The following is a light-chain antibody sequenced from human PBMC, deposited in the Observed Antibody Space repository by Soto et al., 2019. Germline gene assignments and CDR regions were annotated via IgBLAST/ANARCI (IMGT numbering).Light chain of an antibody. Sequence: QTVVTQEPSLTVSPGGTVTLTCALTTGAVTSDYYPNWFQRKPGQALRTLIYRTNNKHSWTPARFSGSLLGCKAALTLSGVQPEDEADYYCVLLCSGEWVFGGGTKLTVL. V-gene: IGLV7-43*01. J-gene: IGLJ3*02. CDR3: VLLCSGEWV. CDR2: RTN. CDR1: TGAVTSDYY.